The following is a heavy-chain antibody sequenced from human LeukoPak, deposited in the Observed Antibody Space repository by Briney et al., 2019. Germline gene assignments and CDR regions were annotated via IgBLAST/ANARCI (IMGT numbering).Heavy chain of an antibody. Sequence: ASVKVSCKASGYTLTTRYIHWVRQAPGQGLEWMGIINPNGGGTSYAQKFQGRVTMTRDTSTSTVYMELSSLRSEDTAVYYCARCLGYPCFDYWGQGTLVTVSS. D-gene: IGHD3-16*01. CDR1: GYTLTTRY. CDR3: ARCLGYPCFDY. CDR2: INPNGGGT. J-gene: IGHJ4*02. V-gene: IGHV1-46*01.